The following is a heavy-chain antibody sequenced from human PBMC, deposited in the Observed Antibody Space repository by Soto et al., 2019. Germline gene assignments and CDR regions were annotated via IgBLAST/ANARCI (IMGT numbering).Heavy chain of an antibody. CDR1: GGTFSSYA. J-gene: IGHJ6*02. Sequence: QVQLVQSGAEVKKPGSSVKVSCKASGGTFSSYAIRWVRQAPGQGLEWMGGIIPIFGTANYAQKFQGRVTITADKSTSTAYMELSSLRSEETAVYYCARAHLYYYGSGSYYAGYGMDVWGQGTTVTVSS. CDR3: ARAHLYYYGSGSYYAGYGMDV. V-gene: IGHV1-69*06. D-gene: IGHD3-10*01. CDR2: IIPIFGTA.